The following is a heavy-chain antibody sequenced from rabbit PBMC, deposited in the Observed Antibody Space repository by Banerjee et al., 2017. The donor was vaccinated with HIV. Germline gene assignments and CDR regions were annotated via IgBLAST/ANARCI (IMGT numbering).Heavy chain of an antibody. J-gene: IGHJ2*01. CDR1: GFSFSSSYY. D-gene: IGHD6-1*01. CDR3: ARGYAGYSYGTVFDP. V-gene: IGHV1S45*01. Sequence: QEQLVESGGDLVKSGASLTLTCTASGFSFSSSYYMYWVRQAPGKGLEWIACIDFGSGTTGFASWAKGRFTISKTSSTTVTLQMTSLTAADTATYFCARGYAGYSYGTVFDPRGPGTLVTVS. CDR2: IDFGSGTT.